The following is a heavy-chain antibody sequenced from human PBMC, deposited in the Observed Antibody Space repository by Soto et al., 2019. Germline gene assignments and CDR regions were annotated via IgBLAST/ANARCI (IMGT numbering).Heavy chain of an antibody. V-gene: IGHV3-23*01. J-gene: IGHJ4*02. D-gene: IGHD3-9*01. CDR2: ISRDAANA. Sequence: PGGSLRLSCAASAFIFSDYAMTWVRQAPGKGLEWVSTISRDAANAHYADSVKGRFTISRDNSKNTLYLQMSSLRGEDTALYYCAKDPSTGYADHWGQGTLVTVSS. CDR1: AFIFSDYA. CDR3: AKDPSTGYADH.